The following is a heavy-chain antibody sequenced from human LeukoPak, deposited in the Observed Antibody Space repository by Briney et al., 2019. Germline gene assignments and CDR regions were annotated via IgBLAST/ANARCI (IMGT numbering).Heavy chain of an antibody. D-gene: IGHD2/OR15-2a*01. CDR1: EFTFSSYA. J-gene: IGHJ6*02. CDR2: ISDSGGNT. Sequence: GGSLRLSCAAPEFTFSSYAMQWVRQAPGKGLEWVSGISDSGGNTWYADSVKGRFTISRDNSKNTLYLQMNSLRAEDTAVYYCAKYVSARGPPYALAVWGQGTTVTVSS. CDR3: AKYVSARGPPYALAV. V-gene: IGHV3-23*01.